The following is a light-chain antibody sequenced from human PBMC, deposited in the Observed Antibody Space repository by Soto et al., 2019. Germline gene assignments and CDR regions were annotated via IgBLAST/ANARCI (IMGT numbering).Light chain of an antibody. CDR3: QQNNNWPLT. Sequence: EIVLTQSPATLSLSPGERATLSCRASQSVSSYLAWYQQKPGQAPRLLIYDASNRATGIPARFSGSGSGTDFALTISSLQSEDFAVYFCQQNNNWPLTFGGGTKVDIK. CDR1: QSVSSY. V-gene: IGKV3-11*01. J-gene: IGKJ4*01. CDR2: DAS.